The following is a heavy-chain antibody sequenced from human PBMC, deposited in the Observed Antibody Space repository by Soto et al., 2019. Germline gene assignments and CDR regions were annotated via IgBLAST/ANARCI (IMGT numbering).Heavy chain of an antibody. CDR3: ARDSSSWLY. CDR2: ISHSGTT. D-gene: IGHD6-13*01. V-gene: IGHV4-59*01. Sequence: PSETLSLTCTVSGGSISSYYWSWIRQTPGKGLEWIGYISHSGTTNYNPSLKSRVTISVDTSKNQFSLKLNSVTAADTAVYYCARDSSSWLYWGQGTLVTVSS. CDR1: GGSISSYY. J-gene: IGHJ4*02.